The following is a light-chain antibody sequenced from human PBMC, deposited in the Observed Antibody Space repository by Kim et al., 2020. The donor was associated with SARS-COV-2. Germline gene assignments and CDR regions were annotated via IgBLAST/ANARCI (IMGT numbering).Light chain of an antibody. CDR1: SSNIGNNY. J-gene: IGLJ3*02. Sequence: KVTISCSGSSSNIGNNYVSWYQQLPGTDPKLLIYDNNKRPSGIPDRFSGSKSGTSATLGITGLQTGDEADYYCGTWDSSLSAGWVFGGGTQLTVL. CDR2: DNN. V-gene: IGLV1-51*01. CDR3: GTWDSSLSAGWV.